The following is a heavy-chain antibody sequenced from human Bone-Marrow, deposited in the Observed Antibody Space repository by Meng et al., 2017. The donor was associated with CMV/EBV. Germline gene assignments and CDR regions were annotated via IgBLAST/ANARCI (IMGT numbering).Heavy chain of an antibody. CDR1: GGSFSGYY. CDR2: IDHSGNS. D-gene: IGHD3-16*01. J-gene: IGHJ5*02. CDR3: ARVREHTSLGNYWFDP. Sequence: SQTLSLTCAVYGGSFSGYYWSWIRQTPGKGLEWVGEIDHSGNSNSNPSLKSRLTLSLDTSKNYLSLTMTSVTAEDTAIYYCARVREHTSLGNYWFDPWGQGTLVTVSS. V-gene: IGHV4-34*01.